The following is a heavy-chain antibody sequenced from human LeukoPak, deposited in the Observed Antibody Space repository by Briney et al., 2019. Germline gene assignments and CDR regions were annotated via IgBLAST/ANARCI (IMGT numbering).Heavy chain of an antibody. CDR1: GGSFSGYY. J-gene: IGHJ2*01. D-gene: IGHD6-19*01. CDR3: ARDGGSSGWYPSRWYFDL. Sequence: SETLSLTCAVYGGSFSGYYWSWIRQPPGKGLEWIGYIYYSGSPNYNPSLKSRVTISVDTSKNQFSLKLSSVTAADTAVYYCARDGGSSGWYPSRWYFDLWGRGTLVTVSS. V-gene: IGHV4-59*01. CDR2: IYYSGSP.